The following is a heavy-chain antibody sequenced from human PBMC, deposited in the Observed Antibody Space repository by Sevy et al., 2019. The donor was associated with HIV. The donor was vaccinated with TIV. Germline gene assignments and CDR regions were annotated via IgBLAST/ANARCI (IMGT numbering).Heavy chain of an antibody. V-gene: IGHV4-4*07. D-gene: IGHD2-15*01. CDR1: GGSISDYY. CDR2: IYISGST. J-gene: IGHJ4*02. Sequence: SETLSLTCTVSGGSISDYYWTWIRQPAGKGLEWLGRIYISGSTEYNPSLKSRVSMSLDTSKNTFSLQLTSMTAADTAVYYCARGPQSCNSVSCYSALSWGQGILVTVSS. CDR3: ARGPQSCNSVSCYSALS.